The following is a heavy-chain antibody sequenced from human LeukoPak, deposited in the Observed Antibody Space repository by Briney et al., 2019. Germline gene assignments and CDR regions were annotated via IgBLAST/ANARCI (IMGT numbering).Heavy chain of an antibody. CDR3: ARDNGAAAGPQRYYVAY. V-gene: IGHV4-31*03. Sequence: PSETLSLTSTVSRGSLSSGSYYSSWVRQHPGKGLECLGYVYYSGSTYYNTPRKSRVTISVDASKNQFSLKLSSVTAADTAVYYCARDNGAAAGPQRYYVAYWGQGTLVTVSS. J-gene: IGHJ4*02. CDR2: VYYSGST. CDR1: RGSLSSGSYY. D-gene: IGHD6-13*01.